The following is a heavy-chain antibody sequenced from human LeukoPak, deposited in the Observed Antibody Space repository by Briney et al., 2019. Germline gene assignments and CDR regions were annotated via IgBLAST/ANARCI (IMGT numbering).Heavy chain of an antibody. Sequence: GASVKVSCKASGYTFTDYYMHWVRQAPGQGLEWMGRINPNSGGTNYAQKLQGRVTMTTDTSTSTAYMELRSLRSDDTAVYYCARVPIGGSNYDFWSGYYTGHYYYYGMDVWGQGTTVTVSS. D-gene: IGHD3-3*01. CDR1: GYTFTDYY. J-gene: IGHJ6*02. V-gene: IGHV1-2*06. CDR3: ARVPIGGSNYDFWSGYYTGHYYYYGMDV. CDR2: INPNSGGT.